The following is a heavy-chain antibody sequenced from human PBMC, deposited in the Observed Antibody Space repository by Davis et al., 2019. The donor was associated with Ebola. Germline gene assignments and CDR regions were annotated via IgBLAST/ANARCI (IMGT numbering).Heavy chain of an antibody. CDR3: ARDKGSGWYEY. J-gene: IGHJ4*02. D-gene: IGHD6-19*01. CDR1: GGSFSGYY. V-gene: IGHV4-34*01. Sequence: PSETLSLTCAVYGGSFSGYYWSWIRQPPGKGLEWIGEINHSGSTNYNPSLKSRVTISVDTSKNQFSLKLSSVTAADTAVYYCARDKGSGWYEYWGQGTLVTVSS. CDR2: INHSGST.